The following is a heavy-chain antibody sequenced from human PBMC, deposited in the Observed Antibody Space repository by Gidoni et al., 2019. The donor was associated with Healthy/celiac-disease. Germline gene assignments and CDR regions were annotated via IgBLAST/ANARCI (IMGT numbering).Heavy chain of an antibody. Sequence: EVQLVESGGGLVQPGGSLSLSCAASGFTFSSYWMHWVRQAPGKGLVWVSRSNSDGSSTSYADSVKGRFTISRDNAKNTLYLQMNSLRAEDTAVYYCARDYGDYSDAFDIWGQGTMVTVSS. J-gene: IGHJ3*02. CDR2: SNSDGSST. CDR3: ARDYGDYSDAFDI. V-gene: IGHV3-74*01. CDR1: GFTFSSYW. D-gene: IGHD4-17*01.